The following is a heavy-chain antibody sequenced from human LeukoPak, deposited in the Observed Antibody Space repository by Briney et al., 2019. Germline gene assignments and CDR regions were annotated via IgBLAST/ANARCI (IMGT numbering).Heavy chain of an antibody. D-gene: IGHD2-15*01. CDR2: ISPSGGST. V-gene: IGHV1-46*01. CDR1: GYTLTSYY. Sequence: ASVKVSCKASGYTLTSYYMHWVRQAPGQGLEWMGIISPSGGSTSYAQKFQGRVTMTRDTSTSTVYMELSSLRSEDTAVYYCARVVGYCSGGSCYIPGLDYWGQGTLVTVSS. J-gene: IGHJ4*02. CDR3: ARVVGYCSGGSCYIPGLDY.